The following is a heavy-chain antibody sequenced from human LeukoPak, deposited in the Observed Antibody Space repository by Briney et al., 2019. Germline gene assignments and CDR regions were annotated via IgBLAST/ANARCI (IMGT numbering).Heavy chain of an antibody. CDR2: INPNSGGT. J-gene: IGHJ4*02. D-gene: IGHD3-22*01. Sequence: ASVKVSCKASGYTFTGYYMHWVRQAPGQGLEWMGWINPNSGGTNYAQKFQGRVTMTRDTSISTAYMELSRLRSDDPAVYYCASFGYDSSGYYYGGDYFDYWGQGTLVTVSS. CDR3: ASFGYDSSGYYYGGDYFDY. V-gene: IGHV1-2*02. CDR1: GYTFTGYY.